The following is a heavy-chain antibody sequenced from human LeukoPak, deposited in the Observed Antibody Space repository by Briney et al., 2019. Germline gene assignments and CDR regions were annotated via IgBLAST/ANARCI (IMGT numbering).Heavy chain of an antibody. CDR2: IYYSGNT. CDR3: ASLRFLEWFDH. D-gene: IGHD3-3*01. J-gene: IGHJ5*02. CDR1: GGSISSSTYY. Sequence: SETLPLTCTVSGGSISSSTYYWGWIRQPPGKGLEWIGSIYYSGNTYYNPSLKSRVTISVDTSKNQFSLQLSSVTVADTAVYYCASLRFLEWFDHWGQGTLVTVSS. V-gene: IGHV4-39*01.